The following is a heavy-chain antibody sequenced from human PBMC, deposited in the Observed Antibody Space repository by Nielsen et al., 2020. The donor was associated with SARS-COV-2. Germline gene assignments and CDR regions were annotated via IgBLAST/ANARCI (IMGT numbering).Heavy chain of an antibody. CDR1: GGSISSYY. J-gene: IGHJ6*02. V-gene: IGHV4-59*08. CDR3: ARHPRYCSSTSCYSGHYYYGMDV. CDR2: IYYSGST. D-gene: IGHD2-2*02. Sequence: ETLSLTCTVSGGSISSYYWSWIRQPPGKGLEWIGYIYYSGSTNYNPSLKSRVTISVDTSKNQFSLKLSSVTAADTAVYYCARHPRYCSSTSCYSGHYYYGMDVWGQGTTVTVSS.